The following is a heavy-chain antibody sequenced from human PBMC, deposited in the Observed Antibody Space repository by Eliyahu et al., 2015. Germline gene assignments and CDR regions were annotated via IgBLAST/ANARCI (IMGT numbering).Heavy chain of an antibody. J-gene: IGHJ5*02. CDR2: IYFRGGT. CDR1: GGSISSYY. Sequence: QVQLQESGPGLVKPSETLSLTCTXSGGSISSYYWSWIRQPPGKGLGWIGVIYFRGGTTYNPSLKSRVTISVDTSKNQFSLKLSSVTAADTAVYYCARHGLRWFDPWGQGTLVTVSS. CDR3: ARHGLRWFDP. D-gene: IGHD3-16*01. V-gene: IGHV4-59*08.